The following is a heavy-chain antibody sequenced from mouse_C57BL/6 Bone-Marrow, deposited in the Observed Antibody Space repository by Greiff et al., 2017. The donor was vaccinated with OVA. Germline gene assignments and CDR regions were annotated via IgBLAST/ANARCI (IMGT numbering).Heavy chain of an antibody. CDR1: GFTFSDYY. J-gene: IGHJ3*01. Sequence: EVKLVESGGGLVQPGGSLKLSCAASGFTFSDYYMYWVRQTPEKRLEWVAYISNGGGSTYYPDTVKGRFTISRDNAKNTLYLQMSRLKSEDTAMYYCARHSYYSWFAYWPRDSGHCLC. CDR3: ARHSYYSWFAY. V-gene: IGHV5-12*01. D-gene: IGHD1-1*01. CDR2: ISNGGGST.